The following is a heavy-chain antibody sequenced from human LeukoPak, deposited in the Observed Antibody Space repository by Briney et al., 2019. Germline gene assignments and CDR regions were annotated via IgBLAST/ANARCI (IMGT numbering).Heavy chain of an antibody. Sequence: SETLSLTCTVSGYSISSSYYWSWIRQPPGKGLEWIGYIYYSGSTNYNPSLNYNPSLKSRVTISVDTSKNQFSLKLSSVTAADTAVYYCARHGGSGSYYNWFDPWGQGTLVTVSS. V-gene: IGHV4-59*08. CDR3: ARHGGSGSYYNWFDP. D-gene: IGHD3-10*01. CDR1: GYSISSSYY. J-gene: IGHJ5*02. CDR2: IYYSGSTNYNPSL.